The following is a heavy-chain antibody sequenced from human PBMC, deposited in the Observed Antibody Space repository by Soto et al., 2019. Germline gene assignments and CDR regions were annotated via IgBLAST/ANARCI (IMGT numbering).Heavy chain of an antibody. CDR2: IYYSGST. D-gene: IGHD2-21*02. Sequence: SETMWLTCTVSGGSISSSSYYWGWIRQPPGKGLEWIGSIYYSGSTYYNPSLKSRVTISVDTSKNQFSLKRSSVTAAATAVSYGARFSAGGDCYSSLDIVGRRTL. CDR1: GGSISSSSYY. CDR3: ARFSAGGDCYSSLDI. J-gene: IGHJ2*01. V-gene: IGHV4-39*01.